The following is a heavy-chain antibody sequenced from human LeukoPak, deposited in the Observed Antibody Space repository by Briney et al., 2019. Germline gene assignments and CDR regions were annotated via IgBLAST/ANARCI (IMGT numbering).Heavy chain of an antibody. J-gene: IGHJ6*03. Sequence: GGSLRLSCAASGFTFSSYSMNWVRQAPGKGLEWVSYISSSSSTIYYADSVKGRFTISRDNAKNSLYLQMNSLRAEDTAVYYCARDGKEAAGTRYYYYMDVWGKGTTVTVSS. CDR2: ISSSSSTI. V-gene: IGHV3-48*01. CDR1: GFTFSSYS. D-gene: IGHD6-13*01. CDR3: ARDGKEAAGTRYYYYMDV.